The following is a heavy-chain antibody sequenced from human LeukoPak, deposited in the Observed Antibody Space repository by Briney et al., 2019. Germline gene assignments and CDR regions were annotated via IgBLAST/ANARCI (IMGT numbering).Heavy chain of an antibody. V-gene: IGHV3-48*03. CDR3: AGDQNWSPDW. CDR2: INTNGRTK. J-gene: IGHJ4*02. CDR1: GFTFSSYE. D-gene: IGHD1-1*01. Sequence: GGSLRLSCATSGFTFSSYEMNWVRLAPGKGLEWLSYINTNGRTKSYSDSVRGRFTISRDNAKNSLHLQMSSLRAEDTAVYYCAGDQNWSPDWWGQGTLVTVSS.